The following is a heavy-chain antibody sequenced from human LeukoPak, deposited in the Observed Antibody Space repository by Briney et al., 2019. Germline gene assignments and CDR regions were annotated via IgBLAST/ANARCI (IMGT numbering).Heavy chain of an antibody. Sequence: PGGSLRLSCAASGFTFSSYGMSWVRQAPGKGLEWVSAISGSGGSTYYADSVKGRFTISRDNSKNTLYLQMNSLRAEDTAVYYCAKDQYCSGGSCYGAEYFQHWGQGTLVTVSS. V-gene: IGHV3-23*01. CDR3: AKDQYCSGGSCYGAEYFQH. CDR2: ISGSGGST. J-gene: IGHJ1*01. D-gene: IGHD2-15*01. CDR1: GFTFSSYG.